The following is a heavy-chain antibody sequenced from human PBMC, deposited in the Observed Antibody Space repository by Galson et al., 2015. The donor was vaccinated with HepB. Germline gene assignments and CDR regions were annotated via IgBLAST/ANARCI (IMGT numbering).Heavy chain of an antibody. Sequence: SLRLSCAASGFIFSDSGVIWARQASGKGLEWVGLIRDKAYNYATTYAASVKGRFTMSRDDSKNTAYLQMDSLKTDDTAIYYCSRHGCGGDVWGQGTMVTVSS. J-gene: IGHJ6*02. CDR1: GFIFSDSG. CDR2: IRDKAYNYAT. CDR3: SRHGCGGDV. V-gene: IGHV3-73*01. D-gene: IGHD2-21*01.